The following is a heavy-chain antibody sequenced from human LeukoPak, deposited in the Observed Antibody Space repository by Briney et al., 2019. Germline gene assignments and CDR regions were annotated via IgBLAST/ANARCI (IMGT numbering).Heavy chain of an antibody. CDR3: AKDGGLWVSAHWGDS. CDR1: GFTFSSYT. J-gene: IGHJ4*02. Sequence: GGSLRLSCAASGFTFSSYTMSWVRQAPGKGLEWVSTITTSDGNAYYADSVKGRFTVSRDNSKNTLFLQMNSLRAEDTAVYYCAKDGGLWVSAHWGDSWGRGTLVTVSS. V-gene: IGHV3-23*01. D-gene: IGHD7-27*01. CDR2: ITTSDGNA.